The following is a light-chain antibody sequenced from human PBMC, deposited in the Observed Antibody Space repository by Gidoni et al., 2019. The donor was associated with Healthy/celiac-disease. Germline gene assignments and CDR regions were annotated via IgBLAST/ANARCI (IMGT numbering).Light chain of an antibody. J-gene: IGKJ3*01. V-gene: IGKV3-20*01. CDR1: QSGSSSY. Sequence: EIVLTQSPGTLSLSPGERATLPCRASQSGSSSYLAWYQQKPGQAPRLLIYGASSRATGIPDRFSGSGSGTDFTLTISRLEPEDVAEYYCQQYGSSPSFGPGTKVDIK. CDR2: GAS. CDR3: QQYGSSPS.